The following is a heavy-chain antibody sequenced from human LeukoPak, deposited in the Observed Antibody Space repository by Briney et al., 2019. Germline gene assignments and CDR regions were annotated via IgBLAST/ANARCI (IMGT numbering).Heavy chain of an antibody. V-gene: IGHV4-38-2*02. CDR3: ARDSRGFGEFD. D-gene: IGHD3-10*01. J-gene: IGHJ4*02. CDR1: GYSISSGYY. CDR2: IYHSGST. Sequence: SETLSLTCAVSGYSISSGYYWGWIRQPPGKGLEWIGSIYHSGSTYYNPSLKSRVTISVDTSKNQFSLKLSSVTAADTAVYYCARDSRGFGEFDWGQGTLVTVYS.